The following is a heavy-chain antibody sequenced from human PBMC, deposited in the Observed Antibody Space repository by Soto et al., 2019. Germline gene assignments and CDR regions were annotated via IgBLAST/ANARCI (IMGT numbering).Heavy chain of an antibody. D-gene: IGHD3-10*01. CDR3: ARDTARAMVRIYYGMDV. CDR2: ISSNGGSI. Sequence: PGGSLRLSCAASGFTFSSYAMHWVRQAPGKGLEYVSAISSNGGSIYYGNSVKGRFTISRDNSKNTLYLQMNSLRAEDMAVYYCARDTARAMVRIYYGMDVWGQGPTVTVSS. J-gene: IGHJ6*02. V-gene: IGHV3-64*01. CDR1: GFTFSSYA.